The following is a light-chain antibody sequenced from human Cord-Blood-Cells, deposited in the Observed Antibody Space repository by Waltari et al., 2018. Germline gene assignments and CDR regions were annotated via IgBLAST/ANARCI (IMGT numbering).Light chain of an antibody. Sequence: DIVMTQTPLSLSVTPGQPASISCKSSQSLRHSDGKTYLYWYLQKPGQSPQLLIYEVSSRVSGVPDMFSGSGSGTDFTLKISRVEAEDVGVYYCMQGIHLPRTFGQGTKLEIK. CDR2: EVS. J-gene: IGKJ2*01. V-gene: IGKV2-29*02. CDR3: MQGIHLPRT. CDR1: QSLRHSDGKTY.